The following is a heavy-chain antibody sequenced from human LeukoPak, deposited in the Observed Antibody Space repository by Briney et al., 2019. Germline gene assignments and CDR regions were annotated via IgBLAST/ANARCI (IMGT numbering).Heavy chain of an antibody. J-gene: IGHJ6*02. CDR3: ARGYDIDV. CDR2: TYYTGTT. V-gene: IGHV4-59*01. CDR1: GGSLNNYY. Sequence: SETLSLTCTVSGGSLNNYYWSWIRQPPGKALEWIGYTYYTGTTKYNPSLKSRATISLDTSKNQFSLKLTSVTAADTALFFCARGYDIDVWGQGTTVTVSS.